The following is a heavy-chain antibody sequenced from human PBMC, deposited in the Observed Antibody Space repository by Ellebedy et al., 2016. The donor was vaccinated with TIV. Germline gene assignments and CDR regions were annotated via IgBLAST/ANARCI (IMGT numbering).Heavy chain of an antibody. Sequence: GESLKISCAASGFTFSSYAMHWVRQAPGKGLEWVAVISYDGSNKYYADSVKGRFTISRDNSKNTLYLQMNSLRAEDTAVYYCARIGDGFDYWGQGTLVTVSS. CDR1: GFTFSSYA. D-gene: IGHD3-16*01. CDR3: ARIGDGFDY. V-gene: IGHV3-30-3*01. CDR2: ISYDGSNK. J-gene: IGHJ4*02.